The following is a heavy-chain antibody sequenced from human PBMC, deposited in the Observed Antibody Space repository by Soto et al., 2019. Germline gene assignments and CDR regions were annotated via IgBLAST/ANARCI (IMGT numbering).Heavy chain of an antibody. D-gene: IGHD6-13*01. CDR3: AKEAWGSRNYYYYYGMDV. Sequence: PGGSLRLSCAASGFTFSSYGMHWVRQAPGKGLEWVAVISYDGSNKYYADSVKGRFTISRDNSKNTLYLQMNSLRAEDTAVYYCAKEAWGSRNYYYYYGMDVWGQGTTVTVSS. CDR2: ISYDGSNK. V-gene: IGHV3-30*18. J-gene: IGHJ6*02. CDR1: GFTFSSYG.